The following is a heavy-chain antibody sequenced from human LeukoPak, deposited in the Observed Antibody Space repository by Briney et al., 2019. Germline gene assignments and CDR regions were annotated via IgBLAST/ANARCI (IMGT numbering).Heavy chain of an antibody. D-gene: IGHD6-19*01. J-gene: IGHJ3*02. CDR1: GFRFSSYE. CDR2: IGNTGRTI. Sequence: PGGSLRLSCAASGFRFSSYEMNWVRQAPGRGLEWVSYIGNTGRTIYYVDSVKGRFTVSRDNAKNSLYLQMNSLRAEDTAVYYCAKDHIAVAGVDIWGQGTMVTVSS. V-gene: IGHV3-48*03. CDR3: AKDHIAVAGVDI.